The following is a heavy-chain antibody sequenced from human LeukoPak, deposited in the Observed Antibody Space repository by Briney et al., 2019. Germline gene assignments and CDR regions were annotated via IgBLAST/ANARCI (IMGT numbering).Heavy chain of an antibody. CDR1: GFTFSSYS. J-gene: IGHJ4*02. D-gene: IGHD2-15*01. V-gene: IGHV3-21*01. Sequence: GGSLRLSCAASGFTFSSYSMNWVRQAPGKGLELVSSISSSSSYIYYADSVKGRFTISRDNAKNSLYLQMNSLRAEDTAVYYCARAGGGGLGYFDYWGQGTLVTVSS. CDR2: ISSSSSYI. CDR3: ARAGGGGLGYFDY.